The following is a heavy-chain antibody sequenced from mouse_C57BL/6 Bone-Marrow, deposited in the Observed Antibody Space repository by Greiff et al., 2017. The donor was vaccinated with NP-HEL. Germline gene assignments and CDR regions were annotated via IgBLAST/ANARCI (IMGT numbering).Heavy chain of an antibody. J-gene: IGHJ1*03. CDR2: INPNNGGT. V-gene: IGHV1-18*01. CDR3: ARDYYGSTLYWYFDV. CDR1: GYTFTDYN. Sequence: VQLQQSGPELVKPGASVKIPCTASGYTFTDYNMDWVKQSHGKSLEWMGDINPNNGGTIYNQKFKGKATLTVDKASSTAYMELRSLTSEDTAVYYCARDYYGSTLYWYFDVWGTGTTVTVSS. D-gene: IGHD1-1*01.